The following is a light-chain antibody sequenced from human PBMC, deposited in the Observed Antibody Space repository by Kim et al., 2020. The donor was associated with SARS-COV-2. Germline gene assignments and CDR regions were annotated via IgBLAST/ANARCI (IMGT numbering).Light chain of an antibody. CDR1: SSDIGGYNH. CDR3: ISYTSRSTWV. Sequence: GQSITISCTGTSSDIGGYNHVSWYQQDPGKAPKLMIYDVSKRPSGVSNRFSGSKSDNTASLTISGLQAEDEADYYCISYTSRSTWVFGGGTQLTVL. V-gene: IGLV2-14*04. CDR2: DVS. J-gene: IGLJ3*02.